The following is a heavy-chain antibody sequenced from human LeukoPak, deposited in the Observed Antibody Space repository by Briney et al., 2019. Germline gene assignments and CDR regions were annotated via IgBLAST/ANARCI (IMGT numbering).Heavy chain of an antibody. J-gene: IGHJ3*02. CDR1: GYTFTTYW. D-gene: IGHD3-22*01. Sequence: GESLKISCKGSGYTFTTYWIAWVRQMPGKGLEWMVIMYPGDSDTRYSPAFQGQVTISADKSLSTAYLRWNSLKTSDSAMYYCARSGSAYGNACDIWGQGIMVTVSS. CDR2: MYPGDSDT. CDR3: ARSGSAYGNACDI. V-gene: IGHV5-51*01.